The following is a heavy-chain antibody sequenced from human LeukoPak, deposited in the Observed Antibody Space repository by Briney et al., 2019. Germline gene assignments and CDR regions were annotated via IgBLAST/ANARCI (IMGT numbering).Heavy chain of an antibody. J-gene: IGHJ4*02. Sequence: GGSLRLSCAASGFTFSTYEMNWVRQAPGKGLEWISYISSSGSTIYYAGSVKGRFTISRDNAKNSLYLQMNSLRVEDTAIYYCARDRGGNSGSFEYWGQGSLVTVSS. CDR1: GFTFSTYE. CDR2: ISSSGSTI. D-gene: IGHD2/OR15-2a*01. CDR3: ARDRGGNSGSFEY. V-gene: IGHV3-48*03.